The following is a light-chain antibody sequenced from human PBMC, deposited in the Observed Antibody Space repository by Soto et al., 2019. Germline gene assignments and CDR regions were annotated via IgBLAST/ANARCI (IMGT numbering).Light chain of an antibody. CDR2: DVS. J-gene: IGKJ5*01. CDR1: QDIRGA. V-gene: IGKV1-13*02. Sequence: AIQLTQSPSSLSASVGDRVTITCRASQDIRGALAWYLQKPGKAPKILIYDVSILESGVPSRFSGSSSGTDFTLTISSLQPGDFATYYCQQFNSYPITFGQGTRLEIK. CDR3: QQFNSYPIT.